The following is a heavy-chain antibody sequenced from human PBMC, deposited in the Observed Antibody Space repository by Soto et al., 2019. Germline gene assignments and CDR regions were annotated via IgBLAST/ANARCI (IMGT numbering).Heavy chain of an antibody. J-gene: IGHJ6*02. Sequence: QVQQVESGGGVVQPGRSLRLSCAASGFPFSRYAMHWVRQAPGKGLEWVAVISYDGSNKYHADSVKGRFTISRDNSKNTLFLQMDSLRGDDTAMYYCSKDLAYYGSGTYYALDVWGQGTTVTVSS. CDR1: GFPFSRYA. D-gene: IGHD3-10*01. CDR3: SKDLAYYGSGTYYALDV. CDR2: ISYDGSNK. V-gene: IGHV3-30*18.